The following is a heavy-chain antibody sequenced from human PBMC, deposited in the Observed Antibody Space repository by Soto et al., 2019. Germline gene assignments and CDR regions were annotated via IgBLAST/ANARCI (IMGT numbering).Heavy chain of an antibody. CDR1: GFTFSSYA. J-gene: IGHJ6*02. CDR3: AKDRVAMVRDPVSRNYYYGMDV. D-gene: IGHD3-10*01. V-gene: IGHV3-23*01. Sequence: EVQLLESGGGLVQPGGSLRLSCAASGFTFSSYAMSWVRQAPGKGLEWVSAISGSGGSTYYADSVKGRFTISRDNSKNTLYLQMNSLRAEDTAVYYCAKDRVAMVRDPVSRNYYYGMDVWGQGTTVTVSS. CDR2: ISGSGGST.